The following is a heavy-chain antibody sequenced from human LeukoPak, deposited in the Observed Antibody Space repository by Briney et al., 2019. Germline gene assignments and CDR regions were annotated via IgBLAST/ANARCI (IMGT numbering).Heavy chain of an antibody. D-gene: IGHD3-10*01. CDR1: GFTFSRYG. J-gene: IGHJ4*02. CDR3: ARAEPLYGSGSYYY. Sequence: PGRSLRLSCAASGFTFSRYGMHWVRQAPGKGLEWVAVIWYDGSNKYYADSVKGRFTISRDNSKNTLYLQMNSLRAEDTAVYYCARAEPLYGSGSYYYWGQGTLVTVSS. V-gene: IGHV3-33*01. CDR2: IWYDGSNK.